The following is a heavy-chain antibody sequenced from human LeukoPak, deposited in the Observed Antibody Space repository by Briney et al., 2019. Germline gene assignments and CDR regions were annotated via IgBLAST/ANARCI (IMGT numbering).Heavy chain of an antibody. CDR3: AGSSGYLSSYYFDY. D-gene: IGHD3-22*01. CDR1: GGSISSYY. CDR2: IYYSGST. Sequence: PSETLSLTCTVSGGSISSYYWSWIRQPPGKGLEWIGYIYYSGSTNYNPSLKSRVTISVDTSKNQFSLKLSSVTAADTAVYYCAGSSGYLSSYYFDYWGQGTLVTVSS. V-gene: IGHV4-59*01. J-gene: IGHJ4*02.